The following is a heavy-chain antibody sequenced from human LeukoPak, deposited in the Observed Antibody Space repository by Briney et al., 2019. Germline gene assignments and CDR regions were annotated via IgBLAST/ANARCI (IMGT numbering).Heavy chain of an antibody. Sequence: PGGSLRLSCAASGFTFSSYAMHWVRQAPGKGLEWVAVISYDGSNKYYADSVKGRFTISRDNSKNTLYLQMNSLRAEDTAVYYCARTPSLIAACGTGFDYWGQGTLVTVCS. CDR2: ISYDGSNK. V-gene: IGHV3-30-3*02. CDR1: GFTFSSYA. CDR3: ARTPSLIAACGTGFDY. D-gene: IGHD6-13*01. J-gene: IGHJ4*02.